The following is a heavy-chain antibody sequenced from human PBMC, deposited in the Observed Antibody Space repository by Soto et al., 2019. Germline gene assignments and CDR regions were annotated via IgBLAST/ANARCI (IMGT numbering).Heavy chain of an antibody. CDR3: ATDPVRKIFGVVTENYYYYGMDV. Sequence: SETLSLTCTVSGGSVSSGSYYWSWIRQPPGKGLEWIGYIYYSGSTNYNPSLKSRVTISVDTSKNQFSLKLSSVTAADTAVYYCATDPVRKIFGVVTENYYYYGMDVWGQGTTVTVSS. CDR2: IYYSGST. J-gene: IGHJ6*02. D-gene: IGHD3-3*01. CDR1: GGSVSSGSYY. V-gene: IGHV4-61*01.